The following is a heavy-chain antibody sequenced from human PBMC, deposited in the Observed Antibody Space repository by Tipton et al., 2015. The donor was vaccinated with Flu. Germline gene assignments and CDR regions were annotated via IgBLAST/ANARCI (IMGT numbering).Heavy chain of an antibody. J-gene: IGHJ4*02. CDR2: IYYSGST. D-gene: IGHD3-22*01. CDR1: GGSIGSSVFY. Sequence: TLSLTCTVSGGSIGSSVFYWGWIRQPPGKGLEWIANIYYSGSTSYNPSLRSRATISVDASRNQFSLRLTSVTAADTAVYYCARVGPDSSALDWGQGTRVTVSS. V-gene: IGHV4-39*07. CDR3: ARVGPDSSALD.